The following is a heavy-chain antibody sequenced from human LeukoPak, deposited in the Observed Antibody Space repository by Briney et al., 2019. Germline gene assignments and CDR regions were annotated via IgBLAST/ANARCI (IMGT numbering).Heavy chain of an antibody. CDR3: ARNSTTVNHVYKFFDY. Sequence: SETLSLTCTVSGGSISSSSSYWGWIRQPPGKGLEWIGSIYYSGSTYYNPSLKSRVTISVDTSKNQFSLKLSSVTAADTAVYYCARNSTTVNHVYKFFDYWGRGTLVTVSS. J-gene: IGHJ4*02. V-gene: IGHV4-39*01. CDR1: GGSISSSSSY. CDR2: IYYSGST. D-gene: IGHD4-17*01.